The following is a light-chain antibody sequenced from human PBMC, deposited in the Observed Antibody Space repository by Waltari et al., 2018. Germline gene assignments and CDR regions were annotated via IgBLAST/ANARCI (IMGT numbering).Light chain of an antibody. V-gene: IGKV2D-29*02. Sequence: EIVMTQAPLSLPVTPGQPASMSCKSSQSLLHSDGRARLYSYLQKPGQSPQLQSSEVSNRFSGVTERFSGSGSGTDLTLKISRVEAEDVGVYFCMQNIQLPTFGQGTKVEIE. J-gene: IGKJ1*01. CDR3: MQNIQLPT. CDR2: EVS. CDR1: QSLLHSDGRAR.